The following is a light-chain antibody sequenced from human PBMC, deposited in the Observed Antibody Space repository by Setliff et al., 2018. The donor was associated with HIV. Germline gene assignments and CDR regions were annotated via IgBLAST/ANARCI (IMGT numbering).Light chain of an antibody. J-gene: IGKJ3*01. CDR3: QQRNHRPIT. CDR1: QSISNY. CDR2: DAS. Sequence: EILLTQSPDTLSLSPGERATLSCRANQSISNYLAWYQQKLGQPPRLAIYDASRRATGIPARFGGGGSGTDFTLTISSLEPEDFAVYYCQQRNHRPITFGPGTKVDIK. V-gene: IGKV3-11*01.